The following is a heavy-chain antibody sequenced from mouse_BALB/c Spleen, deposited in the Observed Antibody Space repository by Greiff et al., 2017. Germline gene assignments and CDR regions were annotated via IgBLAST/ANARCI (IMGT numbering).Heavy chain of an antibody. V-gene: IGHV5-6-5*01. D-gene: IGHD1-1*01. CDR2: ISSGGST. Sequence: DVMLVESGGGLVKPGGSLKLSCAASGFTFSSYAMSWVRQTPEKRLEWVASISSGGSTYYPDSVKGRFTISRDNARNILYLQMSSLRSEDTAMYYCARAYYYGSSWETWFAYWGQGTLVTVSA. CDR1: GFTFSSYA. CDR3: ARAYYYGSSWETWFAY. J-gene: IGHJ3*01.